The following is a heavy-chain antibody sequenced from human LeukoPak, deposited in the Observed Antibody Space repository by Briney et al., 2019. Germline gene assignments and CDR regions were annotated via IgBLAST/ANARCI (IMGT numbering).Heavy chain of an antibody. D-gene: IGHD4-17*01. V-gene: IGHV4-59*01. CDR3: ARDRSTTVTNDAFDI. J-gene: IGHJ3*02. CDR1: GGSISSYY. Sequence: SETLSLTCTVSGGSISSYYWSWIRQPPGKGLEWIGYIYYSGSTNYNPSLKSRVTISVDTSKNQFSLKLSSVTAADTAVYYCARDRSTTVTNDAFDIRGQGTMVTVSS. CDR2: IYYSGST.